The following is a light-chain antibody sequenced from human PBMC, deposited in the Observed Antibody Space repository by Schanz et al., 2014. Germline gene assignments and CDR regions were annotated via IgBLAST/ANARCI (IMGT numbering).Light chain of an antibody. CDR1: QGISSY. Sequence: AIRMTQSPSSLSASTGDRVTITCRASQGISSYLAWYQQKPGKAPKLLIYAASTLQSGVPSRFVGSGSGTDFTLTITSLQPDDFATYFCQQYNSFGTWTFGQGTKVEIK. CDR2: AAS. J-gene: IGKJ1*01. V-gene: IGKV1-8*01. CDR3: QQYNSFGTWT.